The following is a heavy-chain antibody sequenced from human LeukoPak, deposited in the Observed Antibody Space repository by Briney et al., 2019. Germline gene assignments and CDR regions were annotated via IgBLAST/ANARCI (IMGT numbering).Heavy chain of an antibody. D-gene: IGHD2-15*01. CDR1: XXXXXSYS. J-gene: IGHJ4*02. CDR2: ISSSSSYI. CDR3: AGVVAATPGDY. Sequence: GGSLXXXXXXXXXXXXSYSMNWVRXAPGKGLEWVSSISSSSSYIYYADSVKGRFTISRDNAKNSLYLQMNSLRAEDTAVYYCAGVVAATPGDYWGQGTLVTVSS. V-gene: IGHV3-21*01.